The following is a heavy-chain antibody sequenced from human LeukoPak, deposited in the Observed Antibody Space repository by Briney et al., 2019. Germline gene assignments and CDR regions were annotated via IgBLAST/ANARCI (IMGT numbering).Heavy chain of an antibody. CDR1: GGSISSYC. CDR2: IFYSGST. D-gene: IGHD3-3*01. Sequence: SETLSLSCTVSGGSISSYCWSWIRQPPGKGLEWIGYIFYSGSTNYNPSLKSRVTISVDTSKNQFSLKLSSVTAADTAVYYCVRSDDFWSGYYGYWGQGTLVTVSS. V-gene: IGHV4-59*01. CDR3: VRSDDFWSGYYGY. J-gene: IGHJ4*02.